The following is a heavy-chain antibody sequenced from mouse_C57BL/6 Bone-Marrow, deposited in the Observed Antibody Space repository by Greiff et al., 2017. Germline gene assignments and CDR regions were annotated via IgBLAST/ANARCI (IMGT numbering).Heavy chain of an antibody. D-gene: IGHD2-4*01. Sequence: QVQLQQPGAELVKPGASVKLSCKASGYTFTSYWITWVNQRPGQGLEWIGDIYPGSGSTTYNEKFKSKATVTVDTSSSTTNMQLSSLTSEDSSDYDCARGDYDENDYWGQGTTLTVSS. J-gene: IGHJ2*01. CDR3: ARGDYDENDY. CDR1: GYTFTSYW. CDR2: IYPGSGST. V-gene: IGHV1-55*01.